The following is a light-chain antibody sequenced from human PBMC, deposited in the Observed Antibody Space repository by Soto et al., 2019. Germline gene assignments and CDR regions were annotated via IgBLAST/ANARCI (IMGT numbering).Light chain of an antibody. CDR2: EGT. J-gene: IGLJ1*01. CDR3: CAYVGARSYV. V-gene: IGLV2-23*01. CDR1: NNL. Sequence: QSALTQPSSLSVSPGQSITISFTGTNNLVSWYQQHPGKAPKVVVYEGTKRPSGVSNRFSGSNSGGTASLTISGLQAKDEASYFCCAYVGARSYVFGPGTKVTVL.